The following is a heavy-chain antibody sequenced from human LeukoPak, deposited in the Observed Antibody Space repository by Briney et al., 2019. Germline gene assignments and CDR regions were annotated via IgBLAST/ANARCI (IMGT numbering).Heavy chain of an antibody. CDR2: IYYSGST. D-gene: IGHD3-10*01. V-gene: IGHV4-39*07. J-gene: IGHJ6*03. CDR1: GGSISSSSYY. Sequence: SETLSLTCTVSGGSISSSSYYWGWIRQPPGKGLEWIGSIYYSGSTYYNPSLKSRVTISVDTSKNQFSLKLTSVTAADTAVYYCARVHFYGSGYMDVWGKGTTVTVSS. CDR3: ARVHFYGSGYMDV.